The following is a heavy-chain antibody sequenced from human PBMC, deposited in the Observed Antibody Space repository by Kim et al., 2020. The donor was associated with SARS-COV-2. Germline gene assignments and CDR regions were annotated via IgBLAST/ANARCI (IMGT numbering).Heavy chain of an antibody. Sequence: AASVKGRFTISRDDSKNTAYLQMNSLKTEDTAVYYCTCVVPAAYYYGMDVWGQGTTVTVSS. V-gene: IGHV3-73*01. CDR3: TCVVPAAYYYGMDV. D-gene: IGHD2-2*01. J-gene: IGHJ6*02.